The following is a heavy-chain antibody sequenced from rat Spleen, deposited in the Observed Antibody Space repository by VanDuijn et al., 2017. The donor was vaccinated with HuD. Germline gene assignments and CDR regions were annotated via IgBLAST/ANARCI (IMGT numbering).Heavy chain of an antibody. CDR3: ARLTTRVPDY. CDR2: ISTGGGNT. CDR1: GFTFSDYD. Sequence: EVKLVESGGGLVQPGRSLKLSCAASGFTFSDYDMAWVRQAPTKGLEWIASISTGGGNTYYRDSVKGRFTISRDNAKNTQYLQMDSLRSEDTATYYCARLTTRVPDYWGQGVMVTVSS. J-gene: IGHJ2*01. V-gene: IGHV5S13*01. D-gene: IGHD1-4*01.